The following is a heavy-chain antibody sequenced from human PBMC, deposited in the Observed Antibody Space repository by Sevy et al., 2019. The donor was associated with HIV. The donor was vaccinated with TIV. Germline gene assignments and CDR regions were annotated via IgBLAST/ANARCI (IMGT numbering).Heavy chain of an antibody. J-gene: IGHJ4*02. CDR2: IIPILRSV. Sequence: AAVKVSCKASGGIFRSYGISWVRQAPRQGLEGMGGIIPILRSVNYAQKFQGRVTISADESTQTAYMELSSLRSEDTAVYYRARGGGNGWYYFDYWGQETLVTVSS. D-gene: IGHD6-19*01. V-gene: IGHV1-69*13. CDR3: ARGGGNGWYYFDY. CDR1: GGIFRSYG.